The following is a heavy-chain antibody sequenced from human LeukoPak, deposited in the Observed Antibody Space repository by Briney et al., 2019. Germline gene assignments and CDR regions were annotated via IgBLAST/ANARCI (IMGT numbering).Heavy chain of an antibody. V-gene: IGHV1-46*01. Sequence: GASVKVSCKASGYTFTNYYMHWVRQAPGQGLEWMGMMNPSHGSTSYVQMLQGRVTMTRDTSTSTVYMELSSLTSDDTAVYYCARDRYGSYYFDYWGQGTLVTVSS. CDR1: GYTFTNYY. CDR2: MNPSHGST. J-gene: IGHJ4*02. CDR3: ARDRYGSYYFDY. D-gene: IGHD3-10*01.